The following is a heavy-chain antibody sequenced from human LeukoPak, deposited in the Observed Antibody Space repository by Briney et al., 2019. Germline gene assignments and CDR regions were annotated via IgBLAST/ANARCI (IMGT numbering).Heavy chain of an antibody. J-gene: IGHJ4*02. V-gene: IGHV1-2*02. CDR3: ARRPIVGVPAPIDY. Sequence: ASVKVSCKASGYTFADYYIHWVRQAPGQGLEWMGLINPNTGGTNYAQKFQGRVTMTRDTSITTAYMELSSLRSDDTAVYYCARRPIVGVPAPIDYWGQGNRVTVSS. CDR1: GYTFADYY. CDR2: INPNTGGT. D-gene: IGHD2-2*01.